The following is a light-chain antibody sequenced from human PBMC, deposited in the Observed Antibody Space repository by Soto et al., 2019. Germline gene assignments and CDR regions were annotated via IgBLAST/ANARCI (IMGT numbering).Light chain of an antibody. V-gene: IGKV1-5*02. J-gene: IGKJ1*01. CDR1: QTISSH. CDR3: QQYHEYW. CDR2: DAS. Sequence: DIQMTQSPSSLSASVGDRVIIICRASQTISSHLNWYQQKPGKAPKLLIYDASSLESGVPSRFSGSGSGTEFTLTISSLQPDDFATYYCQQYHEYWFGQGTKVDI.